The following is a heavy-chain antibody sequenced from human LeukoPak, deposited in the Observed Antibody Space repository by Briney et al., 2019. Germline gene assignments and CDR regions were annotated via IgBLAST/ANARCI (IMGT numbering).Heavy chain of an antibody. V-gene: IGHV1-69*13. D-gene: IGHD5-18*01. Sequence: SLKVSCKASGGTFGSYAFSWVRQAPGQGLEWMGGIIPAFGSTHYAQKFQGSVTITADASTSTAYMELSSLRSEDTAVYYCARGVSGYSYGYEYYFDYWGQGTLVTVSS. J-gene: IGHJ4*02. CDR2: IIPAFGST. CDR3: ARGVSGYSYGYEYYFDY. CDR1: GGTFGSYA.